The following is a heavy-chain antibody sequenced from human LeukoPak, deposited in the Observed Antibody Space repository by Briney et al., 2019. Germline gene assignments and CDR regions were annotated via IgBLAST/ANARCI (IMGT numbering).Heavy chain of an antibody. CDR3: ARRYPSVRGVNLRPQEVRKYYFDY. J-gene: IGHJ4*02. D-gene: IGHD3-10*01. Sequence: SETLSLTCAVYGESFSGYYWSWIRQPPGKGLEWIGDINHSGSANYNPSLKSRVTMSVDTSKKHFSLKLTSVTAADTAVYYCARRYPSVRGVNLRPQEVRKYYFDYWGQGTLVTVSS. CDR2: INHSGSA. CDR1: GESFSGYY. V-gene: IGHV4-34*01.